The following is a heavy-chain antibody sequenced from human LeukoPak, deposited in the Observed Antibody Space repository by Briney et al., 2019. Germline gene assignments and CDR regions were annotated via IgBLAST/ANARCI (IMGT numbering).Heavy chain of an antibody. CDR3: ARVTRSGSYYYYYGMDV. CDR1: GDSISSYY. D-gene: IGHD1-26*01. Sequence: PSETLSLTCTVSGDSISSYYWSWIRQPPGKGLEWIGYIYYSGSTNYNPSLKSRVTISVDTSKNQFSLKLSSVTAADTAVYYCARVTRSGSYYYYYGMDVWGQGTTVTVSS. CDR2: IYYSGST. J-gene: IGHJ6*02. V-gene: IGHV4-59*01.